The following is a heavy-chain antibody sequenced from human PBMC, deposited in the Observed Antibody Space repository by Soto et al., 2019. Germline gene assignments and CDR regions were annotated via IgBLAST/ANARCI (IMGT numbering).Heavy chain of an antibody. J-gene: IGHJ6*03. V-gene: IGHV4-39*01. CDR1: GGSISSYY. CDR3: ARSGRGYGSYYYYYMDV. D-gene: IGHD3-10*01. CDR2: IYYSGST. Sequence: PSETLSLSCTVAGGSISSYYWSWISQPPGKGLEWIGSIYYSGSTYYNPSLKSRVTISVDTSKNQFSLKLSSVTAADTAVYYCARSGRGYGSYYYYYMDVWGKGTTVTVSS.